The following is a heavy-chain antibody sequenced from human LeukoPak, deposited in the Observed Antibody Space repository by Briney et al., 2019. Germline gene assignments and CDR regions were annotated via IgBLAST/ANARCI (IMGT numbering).Heavy chain of an antibody. V-gene: IGHV4-30-2*01. CDR2: IYHSGST. CDR1: GGSISSGGYS. CDR3: ARDPGYCSSTSCTNWFDP. D-gene: IGHD2-2*01. J-gene: IGHJ5*02. Sequence: SETLSLTCAVSGGSISSGGYSWSWIRQPPGKGLEWIGYIYHSGSTYYNPSLKSRVTISVDRSKNQFSLKLSSVTAADTAVYYCARDPGYCSSTSCTNWFDPWGQGTLVTVSS.